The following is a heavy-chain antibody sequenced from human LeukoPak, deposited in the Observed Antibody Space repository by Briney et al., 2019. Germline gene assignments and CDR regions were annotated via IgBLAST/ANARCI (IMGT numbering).Heavy chain of an antibody. CDR1: GDTFSNYA. Sequence: GSSVKVSCKASGDTFSNYAVTWVRQAPGQGLEWMGGIIPILATTNYAQKFQGKVTITADDSTSTAFMEENSLRSEDTAVYYCAREDFLEWPSGVYDVWGHGTMVTVSS. CDR3: AREDFLEWPSGVYDV. J-gene: IGHJ3*01. D-gene: IGHD3-3*01. CDR2: IIPILATT. V-gene: IGHV1-69*01.